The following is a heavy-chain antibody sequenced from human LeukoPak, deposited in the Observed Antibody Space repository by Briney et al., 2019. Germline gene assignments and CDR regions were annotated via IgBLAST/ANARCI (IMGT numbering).Heavy chain of an antibody. D-gene: IGHD3-9*01. CDR1: GFTFSSYS. V-gene: IGHV3-66*01. CDR2: IYSGGST. Sequence: GGSLRLSCAASGFTFSSYSMNWVRQAPGKGLEWVSVIYSGGSTHYADSVKGRFTISRDNSKNTLYLQMNSLRAEDTAVYYCARDRLHYDSLTGYPADWGQGTLVTVSS. J-gene: IGHJ4*02. CDR3: ARDRLHYDSLTGYPAD.